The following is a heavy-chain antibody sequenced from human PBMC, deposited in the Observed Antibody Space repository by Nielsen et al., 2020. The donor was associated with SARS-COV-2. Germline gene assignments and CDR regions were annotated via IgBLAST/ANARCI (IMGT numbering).Heavy chain of an antibody. Sequence: GGSLRLSCEGSGYSFTSYWIGWVRQMPGKGLEWMGIIYPGDSDTRYSPSFQGQVTISADKSINTAYLQWGSLKASDTALYYCARLGGRWLPNWYFDLWGRGTLVTVSS. J-gene: IGHJ2*01. CDR2: IYPGDSDT. V-gene: IGHV5-51*01. CDR3: ARLGGRWLPNWYFDL. CDR1: GYSFTSYW. D-gene: IGHD3-22*01.